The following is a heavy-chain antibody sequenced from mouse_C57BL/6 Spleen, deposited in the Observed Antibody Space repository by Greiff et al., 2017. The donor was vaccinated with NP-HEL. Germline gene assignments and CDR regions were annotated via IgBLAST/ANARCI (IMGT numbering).Heavy chain of an antibody. CDR1: GYTFTSYW. CDR3: ARWQLRPHYFDY. V-gene: IGHV1-55*01. CDR2: IYPGSGST. J-gene: IGHJ2*01. D-gene: IGHD3-2*02. Sequence: QVQLQQPGAELVKPGASVKMSCKASGYTFTSYWITWVKQRPGQGLEWIGDIYPGSGSTNYNEKFKSKATLTVDKSSSTAYMQLSSLTSEDSAVYYCARWQLRPHYFDYWGQGTTLTVSS.